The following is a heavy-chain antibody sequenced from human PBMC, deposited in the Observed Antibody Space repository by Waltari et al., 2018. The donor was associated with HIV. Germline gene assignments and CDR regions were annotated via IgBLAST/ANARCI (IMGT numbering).Heavy chain of an antibody. CDR2: ISYDGSNK. CDR3: ARGKNWSGYKFDY. D-gene: IGHD3-3*01. J-gene: IGHJ4*02. V-gene: IGHV3-30*04. Sequence: QVQLVESGGGVVKPGRSLRLSCAASGFTFSRYAMHWVRQAPGKGLEWVAVISYDGSNKYYADSVKGRFTISRDNSKNTLYLQMNSLRVEDTAVYYCARGKNWSGYKFDYWGQGTLVTVSS. CDR1: GFTFSRYA.